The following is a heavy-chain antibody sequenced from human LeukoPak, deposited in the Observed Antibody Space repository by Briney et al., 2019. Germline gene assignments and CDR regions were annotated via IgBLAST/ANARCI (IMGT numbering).Heavy chain of an antibody. J-gene: IGHJ5*02. D-gene: IGHD6-6*01. CDR2: LSYSGTS. Sequence: SETLSLTCTVSGDSISSYYWSWIRQPPGKGLEWIGYLSYSGTSNYNPSLKSRLTISIDTSNNQFSLKLASVTAADTAVYFCARGVNWIDPWGQGTLVTVSS. V-gene: IGHV4-59*01. CDR1: GDSISSYY. CDR3: ARGVNWIDP.